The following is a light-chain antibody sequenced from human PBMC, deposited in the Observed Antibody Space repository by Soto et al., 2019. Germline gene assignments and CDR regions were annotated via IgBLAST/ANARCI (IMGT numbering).Light chain of an antibody. V-gene: IGLV2-14*01. CDR1: SSDVGGYKY. CDR2: EVS. J-gene: IGLJ1*01. CDR3: SSYTSSYTYV. Sequence: QSALSQPASVSGSPGQSITISCTGTSSDVGGYKYVSWYRQHPGKAPKLMIYEVSNRPSGVSNRFSASKSGNTASLTISGLQAEDEADYYCSSYTSSYTYVFGTGTKLTVL.